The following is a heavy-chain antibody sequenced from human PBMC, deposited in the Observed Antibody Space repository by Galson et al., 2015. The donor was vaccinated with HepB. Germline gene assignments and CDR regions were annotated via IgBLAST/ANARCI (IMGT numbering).Heavy chain of an antibody. CDR2: IDPSDSYT. V-gene: IGHV5-10-1*01. J-gene: IGHJ6*02. D-gene: IGHD3-10*01. Sequence: QSGAEVKKPGESLRISCKGSEYSFTSYWISWVRQMPGKGLEWMGRIDPSDSYTNYSPSFQGHVTISADRSISTAYLQWSSLKASDTAMYYCARHRFRGVLKSYHYYYYGMDVWGQGTTVTVSS. CDR3: ARHRFRGVLKSYHYYYYGMDV. CDR1: EYSFTSYW.